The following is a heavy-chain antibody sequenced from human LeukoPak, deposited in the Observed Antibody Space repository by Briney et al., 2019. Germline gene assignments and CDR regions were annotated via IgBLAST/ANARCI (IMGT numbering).Heavy chain of an antibody. D-gene: IGHD3-22*01. CDR3: AKDSSYYYDSSGLLDY. CDR2: ISGSGGST. CDR1: GFTFSSYG. V-gene: IGHV3-23*01. Sequence: GGSLRLSCAASGFTFSSYGMHWVRQAPGKGLEWVSAISGSGGSTYYADSVKGRFTISRDNSKNTLYLQMNSLRAEDTAVYYCAKDSSYYYDSSGLLDYWGQGTLVTVSS. J-gene: IGHJ4*02.